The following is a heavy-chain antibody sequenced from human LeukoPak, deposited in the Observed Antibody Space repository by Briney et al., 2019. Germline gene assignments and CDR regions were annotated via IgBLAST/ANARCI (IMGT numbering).Heavy chain of an antibody. CDR1: GFTFDDYA. J-gene: IGHJ6*03. CDR3: AKDDNSYYYYYMDV. Sequence: PGGSLRLSCAASGFTFDDYAMHWVRQAPGKGLEWVSGISWNSGSIGYADSVKGRFTISRDNAKNSLYLQMNSLRAEDTALYYCAKDDNSYYYYYMDVWGKGTTVTVSS. V-gene: IGHV3-9*01. D-gene: IGHD1-14*01. CDR2: ISWNSGSI.